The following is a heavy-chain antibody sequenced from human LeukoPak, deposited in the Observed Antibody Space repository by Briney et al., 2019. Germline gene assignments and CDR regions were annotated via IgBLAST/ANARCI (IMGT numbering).Heavy chain of an antibody. Sequence: ASVKVSCKASGFMFTKYGISWVRQAPGQGLEWMGWISAYNGNTNYAQKLQGRVTMTTDTSTSTAYMELRSLRSDDTAVYYCARDLGKGIAAAGTDYWGQGTLVTVSS. V-gene: IGHV1-18*01. CDR3: ARDLGKGIAAAGTDY. CDR1: GFMFTKYG. D-gene: IGHD6-13*01. CDR2: ISAYNGNT. J-gene: IGHJ4*02.